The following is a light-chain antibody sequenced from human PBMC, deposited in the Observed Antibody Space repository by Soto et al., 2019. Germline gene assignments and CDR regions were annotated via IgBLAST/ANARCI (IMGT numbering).Light chain of an antibody. CDR1: SSDVGGYNY. V-gene: IGLV2-11*01. CDR3: SSSTSSSTFV. J-gene: IGLJ1*01. CDR2: DVS. Sequence: QSVLTQPRSVSGSPGQSVTISCTGTSSDVGGYNYVSWYQQHPGKAPKLMIYDVSKRPSRLPARSSGSKSGNKASLTISGLQAEDEADYSCSSSTSSSTFVFGTGTKVPVL.